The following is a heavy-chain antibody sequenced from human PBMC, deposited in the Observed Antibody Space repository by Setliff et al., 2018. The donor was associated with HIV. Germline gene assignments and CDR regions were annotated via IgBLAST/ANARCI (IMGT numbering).Heavy chain of an antibody. Sequence: GESLKISCQTSGFTFPDHWIAWVRQLPGKGLEWIGVIHPGDFVTRYGPSFQGQVSISVDTSITTAYLYWSSLKASDTAIYYCTRRRRAPGTEDLEAYWGQGTLVTVSS. J-gene: IGHJ4*02. D-gene: IGHD1-26*01. V-gene: IGHV5-51*01. CDR3: TRRRRAPGTEDLEAY. CDR2: IHPGDFVT. CDR1: GFTFPDHW.